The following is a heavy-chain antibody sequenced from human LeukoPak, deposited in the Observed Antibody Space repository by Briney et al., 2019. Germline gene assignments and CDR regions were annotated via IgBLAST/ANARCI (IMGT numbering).Heavy chain of an antibody. J-gene: IGHJ5*02. CDR1: GGSFSGYY. V-gene: IGHV4-34*01. D-gene: IGHD3-3*01. CDR3: AGYTIFGVVYNWFDP. Sequence: PSETLSLTCAVYGGSFSGYYWSWIRQPPGKGLEWIGEINHSGSTNYNPSLKSRVTISVDTSKNQFSLKLSSVTAADTAVYYCAGYTIFGVVYNWFDPWGQGTLVTVSS. CDR2: INHSGST.